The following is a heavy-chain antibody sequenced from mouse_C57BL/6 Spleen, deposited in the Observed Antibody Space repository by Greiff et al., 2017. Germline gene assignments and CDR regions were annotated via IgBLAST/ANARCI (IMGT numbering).Heavy chain of an antibody. Sequence: EVQLQQSGPELVKPGASVKISCKASGYSFTGYYMNWVKQSPEKSLEWIGEINPSTGGTTYNQKFKAKATLTVDKSSSTAYMQLKSLTSEDSAVYYGARGLRLLYYYAMDYWGQGTSVTVSS. D-gene: IGHD3-2*02. CDR3: ARGLRLLYYYAMDY. V-gene: IGHV1-42*01. CDR1: GYSFTGYY. J-gene: IGHJ4*01. CDR2: INPSTGGT.